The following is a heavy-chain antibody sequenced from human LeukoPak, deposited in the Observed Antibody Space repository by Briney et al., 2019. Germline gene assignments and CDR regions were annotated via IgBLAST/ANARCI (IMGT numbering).Heavy chain of an antibody. CDR2: IYDRGST. Sequence: SETLSLTCTVSGGSLRSYYWSWIRQAPGKGLEWIGSIYDRGSTYYNPSLKSRVAISVDTSKNQFSLRLSSVTAADTAVYYCARHYGDYVGQYFQHWGQGTLVTVSS. D-gene: IGHD4-17*01. CDR3: ARHYGDYVGQYFQH. CDR1: GGSLRSYY. V-gene: IGHV4-39*01. J-gene: IGHJ1*01.